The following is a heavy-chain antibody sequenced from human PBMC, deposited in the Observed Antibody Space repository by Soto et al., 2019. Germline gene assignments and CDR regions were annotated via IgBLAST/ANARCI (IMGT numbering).Heavy chain of an antibody. Sequence: EVQLVESGGGLVKPGCSLRLSCEASGFAFSNFAMNWVRQAPGKGLEWVSSISGGSDFIYYTDSVKGRFTLSRDNAKNTLYLQMTGLGGDDTAVYYCARDLLSGANYYAYWGQGTLVTVSS. J-gene: IGHJ4*02. CDR3: ARDLLSGANYYAY. V-gene: IGHV3-21*01. D-gene: IGHD6-19*01. CDR1: GFAFSNFA. CDR2: ISGGSDFI.